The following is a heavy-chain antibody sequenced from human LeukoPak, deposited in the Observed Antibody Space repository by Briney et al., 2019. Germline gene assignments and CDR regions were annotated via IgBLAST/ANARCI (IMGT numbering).Heavy chain of an antibody. CDR1: GGSISSGDYY. D-gene: IGHD3-9*01. V-gene: IGHV4-30-4*01. CDR2: IYYSGST. CDR3: AREGGVMDDILTGNTTYYFDY. J-gene: IGHJ4*02. Sequence: PSQTLSLTCTVSGGSISSGDYYWSWIRQPPGKGLEWIGYIYYSGSTYYNPSLKSRVTISVDTSKNQFSLKLSSVTAADTAVYYCAREGGVMDDILTGNTTYYFDYWGQGTLVTVSS.